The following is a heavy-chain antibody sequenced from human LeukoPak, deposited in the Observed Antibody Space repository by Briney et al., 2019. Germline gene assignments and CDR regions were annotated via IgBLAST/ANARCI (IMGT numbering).Heavy chain of an antibody. J-gene: IGHJ4*02. CDR2: IYSGGST. Sequence: GGSLRLSCAASGFTFSSYAMSWVRQAPGKGLEWVSVIYSGGSTYYADSVKGRITISRDNSENTLYLQMNSLRAEDTAVYYCARVKYYYDSNGYYPDYWGQGTLVTVSS. V-gene: IGHV3-53*01. CDR3: ARVKYYYDSNGYYPDY. CDR1: GFTFSSYA. D-gene: IGHD3-22*01.